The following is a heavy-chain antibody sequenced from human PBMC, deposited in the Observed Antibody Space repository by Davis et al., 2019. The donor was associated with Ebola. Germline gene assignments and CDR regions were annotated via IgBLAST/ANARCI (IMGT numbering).Heavy chain of an antibody. V-gene: IGHV1-18*01. J-gene: IGHJ6*02. CDR2: ISAYTGNT. CDR3: ARDLGYCSSTSCYDLRYYYGMDV. D-gene: IGHD2-2*01. CDR1: GGLFSSYT. Sequence: ASVKVSCKASGGLFSSYTISWVRQAPGQGLEWMGWISAYTGNTNYAQKLQGRVTMTTDTSTSTAYMELRSLRYDDTAVYYCARDLGYCSSTSCYDLRYYYGMDVWGQGTTVTVSS.